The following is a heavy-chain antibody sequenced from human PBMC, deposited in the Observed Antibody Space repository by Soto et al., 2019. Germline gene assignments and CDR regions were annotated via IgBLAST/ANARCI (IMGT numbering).Heavy chain of an antibody. J-gene: IGHJ4*02. Sequence: LSLNCAVSAVSTRMVGYSWSWIRQPPGKGLEWIGYIYHSGSTYYNPSLKSRVTISVDRSKNQFSLKLSPVTAADKAVYYCARQTHSGYSGSVDYWGQGPLVIISS. CDR1: AVSTRMVGYS. D-gene: IGHD5-12*01. CDR2: IYHSGST. CDR3: ARQTHSGYSGSVDY. V-gene: IGHV4-30-2*01.